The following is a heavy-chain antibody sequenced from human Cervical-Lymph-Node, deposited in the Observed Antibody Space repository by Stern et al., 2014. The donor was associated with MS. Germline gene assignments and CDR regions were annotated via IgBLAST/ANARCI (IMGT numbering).Heavy chain of an antibody. CDR1: GGSISSRY. J-gene: IGHJ4*02. CDR2: ISHSGDT. V-gene: IGHV4-59*08. CDR3: ARLSTAVDF. Sequence: QVQLVESGPGLVKPSETLSLTCAVSGGSISSRYWGWIRQPPGKGLEWIGLISHSGDTKYNPSLRSRVTISLAPSKTQFSLKVPSVTAADTAVYYCARLSTAVDFWGQGTLVTVS.